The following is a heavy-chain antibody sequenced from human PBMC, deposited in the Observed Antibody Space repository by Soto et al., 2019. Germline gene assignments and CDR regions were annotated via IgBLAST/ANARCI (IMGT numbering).Heavy chain of an antibody. V-gene: IGHV5-51*01. CDR2: IYPDNSDS. Sequence: GESLKISCKGSGYKFTTYWIGWVRQMPGKGLEWMAIIYPDNSDSRYSPSFQGQVTISADKSISNVYLQWSSLKASDTAIYYCVATYGDYLDYRGQGTLVTVSS. CDR1: GYKFTTYW. CDR3: VATYGDYLDY. J-gene: IGHJ4*02. D-gene: IGHD4-17*01.